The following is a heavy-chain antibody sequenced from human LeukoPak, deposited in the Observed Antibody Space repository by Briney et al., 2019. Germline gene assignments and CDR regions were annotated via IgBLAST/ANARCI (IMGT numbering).Heavy chain of an antibody. Sequence: SETLSLTCTVSGGSISSSSYYWGWIRQPPGKGLEWIGSIYYSGSTYYNPSLKSRVTISVDTSKNQFSLKLSSVTAADTAVYYCARGGYGSGSYYSYWGQGTLVTVSS. CDR2: IYYSGST. J-gene: IGHJ4*02. D-gene: IGHD3-10*01. CDR3: ARGGYGSGSYYSY. CDR1: GGSISSSSYY. V-gene: IGHV4-39*07.